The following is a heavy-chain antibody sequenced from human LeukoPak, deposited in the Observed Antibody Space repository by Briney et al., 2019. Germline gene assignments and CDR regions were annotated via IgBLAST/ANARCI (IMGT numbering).Heavy chain of an antibody. J-gene: IGHJ1*01. V-gene: IGHV3-11*01. Sequence: GGSLRLSCAASGLTFSDYYMSWIRQAPGKGLEWVSYISSSGSTIYYADSVKGRFTISRDNAKNSLYLQMNSLRAEDTAVYYCATRARVAAAGAEYFQHWGQGTLVTVSS. CDR2: ISSSGSTI. D-gene: IGHD6-13*01. CDR3: ATRARVAAAGAEYFQH. CDR1: GLTFSDYY.